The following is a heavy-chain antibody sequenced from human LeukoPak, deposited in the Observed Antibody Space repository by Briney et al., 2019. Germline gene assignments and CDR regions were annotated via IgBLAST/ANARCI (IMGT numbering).Heavy chain of an antibody. CDR3: AREDSGPFDY. CDR2: INPSGGPT. Sequence: GASVKVSFKASGYSFTTYYMHWVRQAPGQGFEWMGLINPSGGPTSYAQKFQGRVTLTRDTSTSTVYMELSSLRSEDTAVYYCAREDSGPFDYWGQGTLVTVSS. J-gene: IGHJ4*02. D-gene: IGHD3-10*01. CDR1: GYSFTTYY. V-gene: IGHV1-46*01.